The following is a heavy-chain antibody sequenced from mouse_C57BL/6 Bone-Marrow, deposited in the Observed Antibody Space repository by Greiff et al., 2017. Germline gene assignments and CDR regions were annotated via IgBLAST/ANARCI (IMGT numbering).Heavy chain of an antibody. J-gene: IGHJ4*01. D-gene: IGHD2-3*01. Sequence: QVQLQQPGAELVKPGASVKMSCKASGYTFTRHWITWVKQRPGQGLEWIGDIYPGSGSTNYNEKFESKATLPVDTSSSTAYMQLSSLTSEDSAVYYCARGGWLLYYYAMDYWGQGTSVTVSS. CDR3: ARGGWLLYYYAMDY. CDR1: GYTFTRHW. CDR2: IYPGSGST. V-gene: IGHV1-55*01.